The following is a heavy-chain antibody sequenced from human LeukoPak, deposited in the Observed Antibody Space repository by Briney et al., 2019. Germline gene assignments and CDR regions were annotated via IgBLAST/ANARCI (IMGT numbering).Heavy chain of an antibody. D-gene: IGHD3-10*01. J-gene: IGHJ4*02. CDR1: GYTFTSYG. CDR2: ISAYNGNT. CDR3: ARVKAVRGVYFDY. V-gene: IGHV1-18*01. Sequence: ASVKVSCKASGYTFTSYGISWVRQAPGQGLEWMGWISAYNGNTNYAQKLQGRVTMTRDTSISTAYMELSRLRSDDTAVYYCARVKAVRGVYFDYWGQGTLVTVSS.